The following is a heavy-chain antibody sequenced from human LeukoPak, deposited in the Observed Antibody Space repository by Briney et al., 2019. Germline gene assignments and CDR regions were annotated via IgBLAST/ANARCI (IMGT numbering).Heavy chain of an antibody. J-gene: IGHJ4*02. V-gene: IGHV3-30-3*01. CDR1: GFTFSSYA. D-gene: IGHD6-13*01. Sequence: PGRSLRLSCAASGFTFSSYAMHWVRQAPGKGLEWVAVISYDGSNKYYADSVKGRFTISRDNSKNTLYLQMNSLRVEDTAVYYCARDNDGAAAGSFDYWGQGTLVTVSS. CDR3: ARDNDGAAAGSFDY. CDR2: ISYDGSNK.